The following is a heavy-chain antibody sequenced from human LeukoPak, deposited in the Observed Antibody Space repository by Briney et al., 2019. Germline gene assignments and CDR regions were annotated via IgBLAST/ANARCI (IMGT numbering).Heavy chain of an antibody. J-gene: IGHJ4*02. CDR2: ISSSGNTI. CDR1: GFSFSAYE. Sequence: GGSLRLSCAASGFSFSAYEMNWVRQAPGKGLEWVSYISSSGNTIYYADSVKGRFTISRDNAEKSLYLQMNSLRAEDTAVYYCARAGGIESAFDWGQGTLVTVSS. D-gene: IGHD5-12*01. CDR3: ARAGGIESAFD. V-gene: IGHV3-48*03.